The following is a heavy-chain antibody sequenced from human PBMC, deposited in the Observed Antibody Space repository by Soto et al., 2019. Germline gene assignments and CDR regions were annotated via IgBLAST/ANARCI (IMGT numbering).Heavy chain of an antibody. J-gene: IGHJ4*02. CDR1: EFTFTSSA. CDR3: AVQSGYDGLFGY. CDR2: IVVGSGNT. Sequence: GASVKVSCKASEFTFTSSAVQWVRQARGQRREWIAWIVVGSGNTNYAQKFQERVTITGDMSTRKACVELSSLRSEKRAVYYCAVQSGYDGLFGYWGQGTLVTVSS. V-gene: IGHV1-58*01. D-gene: IGHD5-12*01.